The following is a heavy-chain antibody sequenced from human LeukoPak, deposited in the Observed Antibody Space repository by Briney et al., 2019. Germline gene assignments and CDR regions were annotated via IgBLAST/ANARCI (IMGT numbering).Heavy chain of an antibody. D-gene: IGHD3-22*01. CDR2: ISYDGSS. Sequence: PGTSLRLSCTASGFNFGIYGMHWVRQAPGKGLEWVAVISYDGSSADSVKGRFTISRDNSKNTLYLQMSSLRAEVTAVYYCARASRPYYYDSTGYRALDIWGQGTRVTVSS. J-gene: IGHJ3*02. V-gene: IGHV3-30*19. CDR3: ARASRPYYYDSTGYRALDI. CDR1: GFNFGIYG.